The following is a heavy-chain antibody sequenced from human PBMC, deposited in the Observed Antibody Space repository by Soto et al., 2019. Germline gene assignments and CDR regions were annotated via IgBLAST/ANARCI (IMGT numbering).Heavy chain of an antibody. J-gene: IGHJ6*02. Sequence: PSETLSLTCTVSGGSISSYYWSWIRQPAGKGLEWIGRIYTSGSTNYNPSLKSRVTMSVGTSKNQFSLKLSSVTAADTAVYYCGREQWLVGYYYGMDVWGQGTTVTVSS. CDR3: GREQWLVGYYYGMDV. V-gene: IGHV4-4*07. CDR2: IYTSGST. D-gene: IGHD6-19*01. CDR1: GGSISSYY.